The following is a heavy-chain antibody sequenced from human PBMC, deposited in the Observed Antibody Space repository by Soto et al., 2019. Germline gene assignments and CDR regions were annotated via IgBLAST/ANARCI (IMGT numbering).Heavy chain of an antibody. Sequence: PGGSLRLSCAASGFTFSSYSMNWVRQAPGKGLEWVSSISSSSSYIYYADSVKGRFTISRDNAKNSLYLQMNSLRAEDTAVYYCARDWRAAFETYHYYYMDAWGKGTTATVSS. CDR3: ARDWRAAFETYHYYYMDA. J-gene: IGHJ6*03. V-gene: IGHV3-21*01. CDR2: ISSSSSYI. D-gene: IGHD3-3*01. CDR1: GFTFSSYS.